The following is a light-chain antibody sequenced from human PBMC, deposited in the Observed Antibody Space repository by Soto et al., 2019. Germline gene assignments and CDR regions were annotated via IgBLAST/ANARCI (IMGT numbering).Light chain of an antibody. V-gene: IGKV2D-30*01. J-gene: IGKJ2*01. CDR3: MQGSDGPYT. CDR1: QSLVYSDGHTY. Sequence: DVVLTQSPLSLPVTLGQPASISCSSSQSLVYSDGHTYLIGFQQGPGPSLRRIIYKVSNWDSGVPDRFSGSRSGTDFTLQISRVEAKDVGFYDGMQGSDGPYTFGRGTKLEIK. CDR2: KVS.